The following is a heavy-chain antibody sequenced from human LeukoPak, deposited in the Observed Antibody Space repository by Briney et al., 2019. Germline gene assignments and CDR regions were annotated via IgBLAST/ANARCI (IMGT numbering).Heavy chain of an antibody. V-gene: IGHV4-39*01. CDR2: IYYSGST. CDR1: GGSISSSSYY. J-gene: IGHJ3*02. D-gene: IGHD3-10*01. CDR3: ARMYYYGSGANDAFDI. Sequence: PSETLSLTCTVSGGSISSSSYYWGWIRQPPGKGLEWIGSIYYSGSTYYNPSLKSRVTISVDTSKNQFSLKLSSVTAADTAVYYCARMYYYGSGANDAFDIWGQGTMVTVSS.